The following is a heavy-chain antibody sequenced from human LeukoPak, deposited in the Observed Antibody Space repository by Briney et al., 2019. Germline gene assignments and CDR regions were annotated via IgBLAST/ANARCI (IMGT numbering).Heavy chain of an antibody. CDR3: AREGVSVTNFDL. CDR2: INHSGST. J-gene: IGHJ4*02. CDR1: GTSFSGSY. D-gene: IGHD5/OR15-5a*01. V-gene: IGHV4-34*01. Sequence: SETLSLTCAVYGTSFSGSYWSWLRQAPGKGPEWIGEINHSGSTNYNPSLKSRVTISVDTSKNQFSLKLNFVTAADTAVYYCAREGVSVTNFDLWGQGTLVTVSS.